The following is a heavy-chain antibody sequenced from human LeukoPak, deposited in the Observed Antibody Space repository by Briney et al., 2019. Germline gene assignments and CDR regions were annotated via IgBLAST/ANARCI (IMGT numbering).Heavy chain of an antibody. CDR3: ASVYGSGKDSYYFDY. CDR1: GGSISSYY. Sequence: MASETLSLTCTVSGGSISSYYWSWIRQPPGKGLEWIGYIYYSGSTNYNPSLKSRVTISVDTSKNQFSLKLSSVTAADTAVYYCASVYGSGKDSYYFDYWGQGTLVTVSS. V-gene: IGHV4-59*08. J-gene: IGHJ4*02. CDR2: IYYSGST. D-gene: IGHD3-10*01.